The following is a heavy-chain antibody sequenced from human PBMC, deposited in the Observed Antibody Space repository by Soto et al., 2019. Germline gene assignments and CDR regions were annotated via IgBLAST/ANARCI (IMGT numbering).Heavy chain of an antibody. Sequence: GGSLRLSCAASGFTFSSYAMSWVRQAPGKVLEWVSAISGSGGSTYYADSVKGRFTISRDNSKNTLYLQMNSLRAEDTAVYYCAKDDSSSSWYLYYFDYWGQGTLVTVSS. J-gene: IGHJ4*02. V-gene: IGHV3-23*01. CDR1: GFTFSSYA. CDR2: ISGSGGST. CDR3: AKDDSSSSWYLYYFDY. D-gene: IGHD6-13*01.